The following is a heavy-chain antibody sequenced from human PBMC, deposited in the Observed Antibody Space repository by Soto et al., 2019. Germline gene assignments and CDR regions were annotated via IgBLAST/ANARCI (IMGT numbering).Heavy chain of an antibody. CDR2: IFHDGDT. J-gene: IGHJ5*02. CDR3: ARHEGWTGPDQ. V-gene: IGHV4-4*02. CDR1: GASIGSGGW. Sequence: QVHLQESGPGLVKPSETLSLTCAVSGASIGSGGWWSWVRRPPGKGLEWIAEIFHDGDTNYSPSLKSRVTISVDKSSNSFSLNGYSVTAAATAVYYCARHEGWTGPDQWGQGTLVTVSS. D-gene: IGHD2-8*02.